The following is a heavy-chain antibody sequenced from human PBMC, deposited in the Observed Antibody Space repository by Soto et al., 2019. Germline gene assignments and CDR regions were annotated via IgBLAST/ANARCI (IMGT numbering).Heavy chain of an antibody. CDR3: AKVTPTSSGSYYPYYYYGMDV. D-gene: IGHD3-10*01. CDR1: GFTFSSYG. J-gene: IGHJ6*02. CDR2: ISYDGSNK. Sequence: QVQLVESGGGVVQPGRSLRLSCAASGFTFSSYGMHWVRQAPGKGLEWVAVISYDGSNKYYADSVKGRFTISRDNSKNTLYLQMNSLRAEDTAVYYCAKVTPTSSGSYYPYYYYGMDVWGQGTTVTVSS. V-gene: IGHV3-30*18.